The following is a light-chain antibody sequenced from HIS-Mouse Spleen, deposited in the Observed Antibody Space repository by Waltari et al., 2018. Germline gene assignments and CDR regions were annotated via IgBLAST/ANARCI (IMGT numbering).Light chain of an antibody. CDR1: SSDVGGYNY. V-gene: IGLV2-8*01. CDR3: SSYAGSNNWV. Sequence: QSALTQPPSASGSPGQSVTISCTGTSSDVGGYNYVSWYQQHPGKAPKLMLYEVSKRPSGVPDRFSGSKSGNTAPLTVSGLQAEDEADYYCSSYAGSNNWVFGGGTKLTVL. CDR2: EVS. J-gene: IGLJ3*02.